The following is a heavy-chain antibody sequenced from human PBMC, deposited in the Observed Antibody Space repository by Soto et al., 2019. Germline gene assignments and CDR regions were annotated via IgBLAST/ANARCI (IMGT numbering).Heavy chain of an antibody. CDR1: GGTFSSYA. CDR2: IIPIFGTA. CDR3: ARGGYSSSNYYYYGMDV. D-gene: IGHD6-6*01. J-gene: IGHJ6*02. Sequence: SVKVSCKASGGTFSSYAISWVRQAPGQGLEWMGGIIPIFGTANYAQKVQGRVTSTADESTSTAYLELSSLRSEDTAVYYCARGGYSSSNYYYYGMDVWGQGTTVTVS. V-gene: IGHV1-69*13.